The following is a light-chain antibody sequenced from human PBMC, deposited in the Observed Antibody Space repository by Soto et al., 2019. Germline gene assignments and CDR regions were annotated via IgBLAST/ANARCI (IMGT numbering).Light chain of an antibody. Sequence: IQLTQSPSSLSASVGDRVTITCRASQGVRSYLAWYQQKPGQAPKLLIYGASTLQSGVPSRFSGSGSGTDFTLTISNLQPEDFATYYCQQYRNWPPRTFGQGTKVEIE. CDR2: GAS. V-gene: IGKV1-9*01. CDR3: QQYRNWPPRT. CDR1: QGVRSY. J-gene: IGKJ1*01.